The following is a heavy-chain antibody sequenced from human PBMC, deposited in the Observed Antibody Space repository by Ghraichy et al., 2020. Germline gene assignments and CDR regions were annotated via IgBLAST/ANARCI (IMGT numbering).Heavy chain of an antibody. D-gene: IGHD2-2*02. V-gene: IGHV4-34*01. Sequence: SETLSLTCAVYGGSFSGYYWSWIRQPPGKGLEWIGEINHSGSTNYNPSLKSRVTISVDTSKNQFSLKLISVTAADTAVYYCARGHCSSTSCYTRSAAFDSWGQGTMVTVSS. CDR2: INHSGST. CDR3: ARGHCSSTSCYTRSAAFDS. CDR1: GGSFSGYY. J-gene: IGHJ3*02.